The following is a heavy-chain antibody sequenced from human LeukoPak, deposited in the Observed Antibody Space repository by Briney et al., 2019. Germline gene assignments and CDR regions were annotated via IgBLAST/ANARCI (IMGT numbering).Heavy chain of an antibody. J-gene: IGHJ4*02. D-gene: IGHD6-19*01. CDR1: GGTFSSYA. V-gene: IGHV1-69*04. Sequence: GSSVKVSCKASGGTFSSYAISWVRQAPGQGLEWMGRIIPILGIANYAQKFQGRVTITADKSTSTAYMEPSSLRSEDTAVYYCASTRGYSSGWYKSYFDYWGQGTLVTVSS. CDR3: ASTRGYSSGWYKSYFDY. CDR2: IIPILGIA.